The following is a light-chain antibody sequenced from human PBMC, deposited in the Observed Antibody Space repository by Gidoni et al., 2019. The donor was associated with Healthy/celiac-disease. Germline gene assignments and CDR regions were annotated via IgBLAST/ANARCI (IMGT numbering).Light chain of an antibody. CDR3: RQALQPLT. CDR1: QSLLHSNGYNY. CDR2: LGS. V-gene: IGKV2-28*01. Sequence: DIVMTQSPLSLPVTPGEPASISCRSSQSLLHSNGYNYLDWYLQKPGQSPQLLIYLGSNRASGVPDRVSGSGSGTDFTLKISRVEAEDVGVYYCRQALQPLTFGGGTKVEIK. J-gene: IGKJ4*01.